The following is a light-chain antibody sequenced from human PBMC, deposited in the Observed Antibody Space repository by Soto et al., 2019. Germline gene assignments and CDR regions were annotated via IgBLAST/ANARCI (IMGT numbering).Light chain of an antibody. CDR3: SSYTSSSTHYV. V-gene: IGLV2-14*01. Sequence: SVLTQPASVSGSPGQSITISCTGTSSDVGGYNYVSWYQQHPGKAPKLMIYDVSNRPSGVSNRFSGSKSGNTASLTISGFQAEDEADYYCSSYTSSSTHYVFGTGTKVTVL. CDR2: DVS. J-gene: IGLJ1*01. CDR1: SSDVGGYNY.